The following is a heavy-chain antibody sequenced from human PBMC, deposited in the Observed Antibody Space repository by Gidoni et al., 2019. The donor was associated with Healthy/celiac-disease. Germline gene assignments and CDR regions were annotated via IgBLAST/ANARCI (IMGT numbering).Heavy chain of an antibody. CDR3: ARGGMVRGVVGWFDP. J-gene: IGHJ5*02. V-gene: IGHV4-59*01. Sequence: QVQLQVSGPGLVKPSETLSLTCTVSGGSISSYYWSWIRQPPGKGLEWIGYIYYSGSTNYNPSLKSRVTISVNTSKNQFSLKLSSVTAADTAVYYCARGGMVRGVVGWFDPWGQGTLVTVSS. CDR1: GGSISSYY. D-gene: IGHD3-10*01. CDR2: IYYSGST.